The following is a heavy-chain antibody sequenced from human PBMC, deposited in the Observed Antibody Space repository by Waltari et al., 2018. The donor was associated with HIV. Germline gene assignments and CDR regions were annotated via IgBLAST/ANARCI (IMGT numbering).Heavy chain of an antibody. Sequence: QVQLQESGPGLVKPSQTLSLTCTVSGGSISSVSYHWRWLRQPAGKGLEWIGRLYTSGSTDYNPSLKSRATISGDTSKNQFSLKLSSVTAADTAVYYCARAVVGGYDLGNNWFDPWGQGTLVTVSS. CDR3: ARAVVGGYDLGNNWFDP. J-gene: IGHJ5*02. D-gene: IGHD5-12*01. CDR2: LYTSGST. CDR1: GGSISSVSYH. V-gene: IGHV4-61*02.